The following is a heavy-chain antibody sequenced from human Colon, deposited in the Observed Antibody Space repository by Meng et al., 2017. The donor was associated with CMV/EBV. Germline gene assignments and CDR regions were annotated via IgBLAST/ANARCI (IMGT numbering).Heavy chain of an antibody. V-gene: IGHV3-64*02. J-gene: IGHJ4*02. D-gene: IGHD1-26*01. CDR2: ISVDGGRT. CDR3: ARESGSRGPAGFFGS. Sequence: FGSPLSDCLIPCVRQAPGERLGFVSAISVDGGRTHYADSVKDRFKISRDDSKNTLYLQMGSLRAEDTAIYYCARESGSRGPAGFFGSWGQGTLVTVSS. CDR1: GSPLSDCL.